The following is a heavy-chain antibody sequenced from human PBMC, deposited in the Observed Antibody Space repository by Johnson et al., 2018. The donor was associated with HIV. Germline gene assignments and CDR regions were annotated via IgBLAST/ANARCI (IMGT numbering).Heavy chain of an antibody. CDR1: GFTFSTYW. CDR3: ARDQAGTTDDAFDI. Sequence: VQLVESGGGLVQPGGSLRLSCAASGFTFSTYWMSWVRQAPGKGLEWVANIKQDGSEKYYVDSVKGRFTISRANAKNSLYLQMNSLRAEDTAVYYCARDQAGTTDDAFDIWGQGTMVTVSS. D-gene: IGHD1-7*01. V-gene: IGHV3-7*01. CDR2: IKQDGSEK. J-gene: IGHJ3*02.